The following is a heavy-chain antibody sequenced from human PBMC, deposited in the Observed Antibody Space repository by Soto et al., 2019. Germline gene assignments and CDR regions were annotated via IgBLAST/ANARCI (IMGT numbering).Heavy chain of an antibody. CDR2: IYYSGST. J-gene: IGHJ6*02. CDR3: ARVYDSSGFSFLRYYYYGMDV. CDR1: GGSISSYY. Sequence: SETLSLTCTVSGGSISSYYWSWIRQPPGKGLEWIGYIYYSGSTNYNPSLKSRVTISVDTSKNQFSLKLSSVTAADTAVYYCARVYDSSGFSFLRYYYYGMDVWGQGTTVTVSS. D-gene: IGHD3-22*01. V-gene: IGHV4-59*01.